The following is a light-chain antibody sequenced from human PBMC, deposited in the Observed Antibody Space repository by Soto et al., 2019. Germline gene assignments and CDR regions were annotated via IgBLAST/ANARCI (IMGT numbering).Light chain of an antibody. CDR3: QQYDKYST. J-gene: IGKJ1*01. CDR1: QTISVS. V-gene: IGKV1-5*01. CDR2: DAS. Sequence: IQMTQSPSTLSASVGDTVTITCRASQTISVSLAWYRQNPGKAPNLLLYDASTLQEGVPSRFSGSGAVTEFTLTVTRLQPDDFATYFCQQYDKYSTFGHGNKVDVK.